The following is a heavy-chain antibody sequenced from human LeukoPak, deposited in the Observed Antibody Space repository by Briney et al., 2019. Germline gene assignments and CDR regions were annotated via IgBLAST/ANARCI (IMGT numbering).Heavy chain of an antibody. J-gene: IGHJ6*02. CDR1: GGTFSSYA. Sequence: GASVKVSCKASGGTFSSYAISWVRQAPGQGLEWVGGIIPIFGTANYAQKFQGRVTITADESTSTAYMELSSLRSEDTAVYYCAIGGSSALNPYYGMDVWGQGTTVTVSS. CDR3: AIGGSSALNPYYGMDV. D-gene: IGHD3-16*01. V-gene: IGHV1-69*13. CDR2: IIPIFGTA.